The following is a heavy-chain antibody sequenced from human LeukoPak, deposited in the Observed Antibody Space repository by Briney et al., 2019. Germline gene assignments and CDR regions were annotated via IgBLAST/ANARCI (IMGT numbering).Heavy chain of an antibody. D-gene: IGHD3-22*01. CDR3: ARDLLYYDSSGYFF. CDR1: GYTFTGYY. CDR2: INPNSGGT. V-gene: IGHV1-2*02. Sequence: GASVEVSCKASGYTFTGYYMHWVRQAPGQGLEWMGWINPNSGGTNYAQKFQGRVTMTRDTSISTAYMELSRLRSDDTAVYYCARDLLYYDSSGYFFWGQGTLVTVSS. J-gene: IGHJ4*02.